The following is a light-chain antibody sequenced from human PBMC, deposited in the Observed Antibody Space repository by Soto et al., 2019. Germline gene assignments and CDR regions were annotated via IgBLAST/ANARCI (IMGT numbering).Light chain of an antibody. CDR1: QSVSNY. CDR2: ETS. V-gene: IGKV3-11*01. CDR3: QQRKNWQLT. J-gene: IGKJ4*02. Sequence: EIVLTQSPATLSLSPGERATLSCRASQSVSNYLAWYQQKPGQAPRLLIYETSNRATGIPARFSGSGSGTDFTLTISSLEHEDFAVYYCQQRKNWQLTLGGGTKVDIK.